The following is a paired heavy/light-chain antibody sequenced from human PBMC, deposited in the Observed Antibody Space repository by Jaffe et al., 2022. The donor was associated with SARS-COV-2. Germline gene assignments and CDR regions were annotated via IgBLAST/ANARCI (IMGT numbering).Heavy chain of an antibody. V-gene: IGHV3-23*04. J-gene: IGHJ3*01. CDR2: LSGSGGSA. CDR3: AKPVSSTWYEGAFHS. Sequence: EVQVVESGGGLVQSGGSLRLSCAASGFTFSSFVMSWVRQAPGRGLEWVAALSGSGGSAYYGDSVKGRFTISRDNSKNTLYLQMNSLRADDTAVYYCAKPVSSTWYEGAFHSWGQGTKVTVSS. D-gene: IGHD6-13*01. CDR1: GFTFSSFV.
Light chain of an antibody. V-gene: IGKV1-5*03. CDR2: EAS. J-gene: IGKJ4*01. Sequence: DIQMTQSPSTLSASVGDRVTITCRASQSISTWLAWYQQKPGKAPKLLIYEASSLQSAVPSRFSGSGSGTEFTLTINSLQPDDFATYYCQQYNSYPLSFGGGTKVEIK. CDR3: QQYNSYPLS. CDR1: QSISTW.